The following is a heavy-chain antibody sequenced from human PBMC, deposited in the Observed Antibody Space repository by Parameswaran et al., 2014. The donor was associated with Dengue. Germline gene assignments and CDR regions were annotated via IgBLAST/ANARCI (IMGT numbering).Heavy chain of an antibody. CDR2: IRYDGSNK. V-gene: IGHV3-30*02. D-gene: IGHD1-26*01. Sequence: VRQAPGKGLEWVAFIRYDGSNKYYADSVKGRFTISRDNSKNTLYLQMNSLRAEDTAVYYCARGSYFYFDYWGQGTLVTVSS. J-gene: IGHJ4*02. CDR3: ARGSYFYFDY.